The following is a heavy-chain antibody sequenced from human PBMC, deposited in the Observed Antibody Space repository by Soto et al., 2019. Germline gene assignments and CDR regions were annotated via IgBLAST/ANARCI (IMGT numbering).Heavy chain of an antibody. J-gene: IGHJ4*02. CDR1: GYTFISYA. CDR3: ARELQGLYYFDY. CDR2: INAGNGNT. Sequence: ASVKVSCKASGYTFISYAIHWVRQAPGQRLEWMGWINAGNGNTKYSQKFQGRVTITRDTSASTAYMELTSLRAEDTAVYYCARELQGLYYFDYWGQGTLVTVSS. V-gene: IGHV1-3*01. D-gene: IGHD2-15*01.